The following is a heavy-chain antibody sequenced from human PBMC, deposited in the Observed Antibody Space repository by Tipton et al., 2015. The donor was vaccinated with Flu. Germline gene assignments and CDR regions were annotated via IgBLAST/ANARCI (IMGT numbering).Heavy chain of an antibody. V-gene: IGHV4-31*03. Sequence: TLSLTCTVSGDSLSSGGAYWSWIRQHPGKGLEWIGHIYYIGSTNYNPSLKSRVTISVDTSKNQFSLKLSSVTAADTAVYYCARMEWTVTTPRYFDLWGRGTLVTVSS. CDR2: IYYIGST. J-gene: IGHJ2*01. CDR3: ARMEWTVTTPRYFDL. CDR1: GDSLSSGGAY. D-gene: IGHD4-17*01.